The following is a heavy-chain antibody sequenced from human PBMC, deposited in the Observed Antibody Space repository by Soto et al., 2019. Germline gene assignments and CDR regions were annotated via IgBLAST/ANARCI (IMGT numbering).Heavy chain of an antibody. Sequence: ASVKVSCKASGYTFTSYAMHWVRQAPGQRLEWMGWINAGNGNTKYSQKFQGRVTITRDTSASTAYMELSSLRSEDTAVYYCARGYSSSWYVVYWGQGTLVTVS. CDR1: GYTFTSYA. V-gene: IGHV1-3*01. D-gene: IGHD6-13*01. J-gene: IGHJ4*02. CDR2: INAGNGNT. CDR3: ARGYSSSWYVVY.